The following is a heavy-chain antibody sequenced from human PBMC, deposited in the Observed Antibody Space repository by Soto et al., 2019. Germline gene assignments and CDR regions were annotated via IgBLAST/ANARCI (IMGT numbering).Heavy chain of an antibody. CDR1: GGSLNPYY. J-gene: IGHJ4*02. D-gene: IGHD1-26*01. CDR2: IYYSGTT. CDR3: ARLTRTRYWHKRSDC. Sequence: SETLSLTCTVSGGSLNPYYWSWIRQPPGKGLEWIAYIYYSGTTEYNPSLKSRVTISVDTSKNQVSLNLKSVTAADTAVYYCARLTRTRYWHKRSDCWGQGTLVTVSS. V-gene: IGHV4-59*08.